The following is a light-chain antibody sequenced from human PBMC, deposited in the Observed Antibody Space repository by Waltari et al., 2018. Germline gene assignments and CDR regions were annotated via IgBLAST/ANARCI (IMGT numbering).Light chain of an antibody. CDR3: QKYNSAPLT. J-gene: IGKJ4*01. CDR1: QGISNY. V-gene: IGKV1-27*01. CDR2: GAS. Sequence: DIQMTQSPSSLSASEGDSVTITCRASQGISNYLAWYQQKPGKVPKLLMFGASTLQSGVPSRFTGSGSGTDFTLTIHSLQPEDVSTYYCQKYNSAPLTFGGGTKVDI.